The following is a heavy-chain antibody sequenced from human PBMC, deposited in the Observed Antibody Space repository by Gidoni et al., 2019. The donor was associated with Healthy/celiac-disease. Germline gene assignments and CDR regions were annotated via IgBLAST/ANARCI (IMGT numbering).Heavy chain of an antibody. Sequence: QVQLQQWGAGLLKPSETLSLTCAVYGGSFSGYYWSWIRQPPGKGLEWIGEINHSGSTNYNPSLKSRVTISVDTSKNQFSLKLSSVTAADTAVYYCARARRRLGSSWYKVTSPIFDYWGQGTLVTVSS. CDR1: GGSFSGYY. CDR3: ARARRRLGSSWYKVTSPIFDY. V-gene: IGHV4-34*01. J-gene: IGHJ4*02. D-gene: IGHD6-13*01. CDR2: INHSGST.